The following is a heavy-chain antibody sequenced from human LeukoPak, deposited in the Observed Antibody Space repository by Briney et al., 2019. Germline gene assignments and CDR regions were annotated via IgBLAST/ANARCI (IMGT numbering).Heavy chain of an antibody. D-gene: IGHD3-3*01. CDR1: GGTFTNYA. CDR3: ATPHKYYDVWRGYCPFDN. CDR2: IIPIYGTT. V-gene: IGHV1-69*13. Sequence: GASVKVSCKASGGTFTNYAINWVRQAPGQGLEWLGGIIPIYGTTNYGQTFQGRVTITADESTTTAYMELSSLRSEDTVLYYCATPHKYYDVWRGYCPFDNWGQGTLVTVSS. J-gene: IGHJ4*02.